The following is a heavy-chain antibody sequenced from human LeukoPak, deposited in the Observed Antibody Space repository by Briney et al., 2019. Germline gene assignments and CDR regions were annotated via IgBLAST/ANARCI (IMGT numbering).Heavy chain of an antibody. V-gene: IGHV1-2*02. CDR1: GYTFTGYY. CDR2: INPNSGGT. CDR3: AREGYYGPYYYYYGMDV. J-gene: IGHJ6*02. D-gene: IGHD3-10*01. Sequence: GASVKVSCKASGYTFTGYYMHWVRQAPGQGLEWMGWINPNSGGTNYAQKFQGRVTMTRDTSISTAYMELSRLRSDDTAVYYCAREGYYGPYYYYYGMDVWGQGTTVTVSS.